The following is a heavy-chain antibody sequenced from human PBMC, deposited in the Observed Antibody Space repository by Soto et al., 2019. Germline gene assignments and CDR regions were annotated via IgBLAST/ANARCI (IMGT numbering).Heavy chain of an antibody. V-gene: IGHV4-59*01. CDR3: ARAYERRHFDY. CDR1: GGSISSYY. J-gene: IGHJ4*01. D-gene: IGHD1-1*01. Sequence: SETLSLTCTVSGGSISSYYWSRIRQPPGKGLEWIGYIYYSGSTNYNPSLKSRVTISVDTSKNQFSLKLSSVTAADTAVYYCARAYERRHFDYWGQGTLVTVSS. CDR2: IYYSGST.